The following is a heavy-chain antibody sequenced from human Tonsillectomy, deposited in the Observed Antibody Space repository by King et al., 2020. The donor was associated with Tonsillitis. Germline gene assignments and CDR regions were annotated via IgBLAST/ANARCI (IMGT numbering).Heavy chain of an antibody. J-gene: IGHJ4*02. D-gene: IGHD3-22*01. Sequence: QLVQSGAEVKKPGSSVNVSCKAFGGTFTSYAISWVRQAPGQGLEWMGGIIVMFGTTDYAQKGQGRVTITAEITTSKDYMELSSLRSDDTAVYYCAREGANYYDSSGWDYWGQGTLVTVSS. CDR2: IIVMFGTT. V-gene: IGHV1-69*06. CDR1: GGTFTSYA. CDR3: AREGANYYDSSGWDY.